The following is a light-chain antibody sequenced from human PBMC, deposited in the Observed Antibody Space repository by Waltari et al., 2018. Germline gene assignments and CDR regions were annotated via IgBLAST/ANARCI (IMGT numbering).Light chain of an antibody. CDR2: DVS. Sequence: QSALTQPASVSGSPGQSITISCTGTSSDVGGYNYVSWYQQHPGKAPQLMIYDVSNRPSGVSNRLSGSKSGNTASLTISGLRAEDEADYYCSSYTSSSTWVFGGGTKLTVL. CDR3: SSYTSSSTWV. J-gene: IGLJ3*02. V-gene: IGLV2-14*01. CDR1: SSDVGGYNY.